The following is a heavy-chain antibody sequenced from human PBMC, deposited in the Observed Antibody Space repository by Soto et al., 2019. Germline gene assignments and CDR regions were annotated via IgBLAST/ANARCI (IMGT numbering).Heavy chain of an antibody. V-gene: IGHV4-39*01. D-gene: IGHD3-22*01. Sequence: SETLSLTCTVSGGSSSKSYYYWGWIRQPPGKGLEWIGTIYYRGNTYYNPSLKSRVTISVDTSKNQFSLKLSSVTAADTAIYYCARLLGGDTMIVWFDPWGQGTLVTVSS. CDR2: IYYRGNT. CDR1: GGSSSKSYYY. J-gene: IGHJ5*02. CDR3: ARLLGGDTMIVWFDP.